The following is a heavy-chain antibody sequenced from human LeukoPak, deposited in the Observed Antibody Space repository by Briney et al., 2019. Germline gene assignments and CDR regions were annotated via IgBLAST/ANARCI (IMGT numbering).Heavy chain of an antibody. CDR2: ISSSSSYI. J-gene: IGHJ2*01. V-gene: IGHV3-21*04. Sequence: GGSLRLSCADSGFTFSSYSMNWVRQAPGKGLEWVSSISSSSSYIYYADSVKGRFTISRDNAKNSLYLQMNSLRAEDTAVYYCARDPIRGSSYGPYWYFDLWGRGTLVTVSS. CDR1: GFTFSSYS. CDR3: ARDPIRGSSYGPYWYFDL. D-gene: IGHD5-18*01.